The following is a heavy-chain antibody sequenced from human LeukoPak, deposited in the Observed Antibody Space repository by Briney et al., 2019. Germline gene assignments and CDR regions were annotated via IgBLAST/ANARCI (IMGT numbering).Heavy chain of an antibody. CDR3: ARKSILTSGRKPYDV. Sequence: SETLSLTCAVYGGSFSGYYWSWIRQPPGKGLEWIGEINHSGSTNYNPSLKSRVTISVDMSKNQFSLRLSSVTAADTAVYYCARKSILTSGRKPYDVWDQGALVTVSS. D-gene: IGHD2-15*01. J-gene: IGHJ4*02. CDR1: GGSFSGYY. V-gene: IGHV4-34*01. CDR2: INHSGST.